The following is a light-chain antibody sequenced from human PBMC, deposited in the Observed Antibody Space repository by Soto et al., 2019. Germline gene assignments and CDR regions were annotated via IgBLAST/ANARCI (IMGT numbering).Light chain of an antibody. Sequence: EIVLTQSPATLSLSPGERATLSCRASQSVNRNLAWYQQKPGQAPRILMYDASTRATGISARFSGSGSGTEFTLTISSLQPEDFATYYCLQHDSYPLTFGGGTKVDIK. J-gene: IGKJ4*01. CDR3: LQHDSYPLT. CDR1: QSVNRN. V-gene: IGKV3-15*01. CDR2: DAS.